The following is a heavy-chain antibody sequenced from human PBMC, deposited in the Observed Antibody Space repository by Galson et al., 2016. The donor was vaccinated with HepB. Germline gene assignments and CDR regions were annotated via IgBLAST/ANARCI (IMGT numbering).Heavy chain of an antibody. D-gene: IGHD1-26*01. V-gene: IGHV2-5*02. CDR3: AHRKGVGASLVYFQH. CDR1: GLSLRTTGVG. Sequence: PALVKPTQTLTLTCDFSGLSLRTTGVGVAWIRQPPGKALEWLALIYWDDDKRYSPFLKSRLTITKDTSKNQVVLTMTNLEAVDTATYYCAHRKGVGASLVYFQHWGQGTPVTVSS. CDR2: IYWDDDK. J-gene: IGHJ1*01.